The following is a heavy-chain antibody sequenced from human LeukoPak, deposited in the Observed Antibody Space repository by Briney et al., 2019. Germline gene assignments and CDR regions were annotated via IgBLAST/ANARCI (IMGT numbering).Heavy chain of an antibody. CDR2: ISYDGSNK. Sequence: GGSLRLSCAASGFTFSSYGMHWVRQAPGKGLEWVAVISYDGSNKYYADSVKGRFTISRDNSKNTLYLQMNSLRAEDTAVYYCARSITMIVVVTGPDYWGQGTLVTVSS. CDR3: ARSITMIVVVTGPDY. J-gene: IGHJ4*02. CDR1: GFTFSSYG. D-gene: IGHD3-22*01. V-gene: IGHV3-30*03.